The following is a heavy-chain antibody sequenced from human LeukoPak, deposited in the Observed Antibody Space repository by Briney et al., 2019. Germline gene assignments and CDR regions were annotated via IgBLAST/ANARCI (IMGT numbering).Heavy chain of an antibody. V-gene: IGHV1-2*02. J-gene: IGHJ4*02. Sequence: GASVKVSCKASGYTFTGYSMHAVRQAPGQGVEWMGWINPNSGGTNYAQKFQGRVTMTRDTSISTAYMEMSRLRSDDTAVYYCARDDIAARRMGYWGQGTLVTVSS. CDR1: GYTFTGYS. CDR3: ARDDIAARRMGY. D-gene: IGHD6-6*01. CDR2: INPNSGGT.